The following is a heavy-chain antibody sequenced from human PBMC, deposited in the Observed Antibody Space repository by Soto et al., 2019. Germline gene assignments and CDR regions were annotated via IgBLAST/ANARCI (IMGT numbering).Heavy chain of an antibody. J-gene: IGHJ4*02. CDR2: IDPSDSYT. V-gene: IGHV5-10-1*01. CDR1: GYSFTIYW. Sequence: EVQLVQSGAEVKKPGESLRISCQASGYSFTIYWITWVRQMPGKGLEWMGRIDPSDSYTNYSPSFQGHVTISADKSISTASLHWSSLKASDTAMYYCARRVAAAEGGFDYWGQGTLVTVSS. CDR3: ARRVAAAEGGFDY. D-gene: IGHD6-25*01.